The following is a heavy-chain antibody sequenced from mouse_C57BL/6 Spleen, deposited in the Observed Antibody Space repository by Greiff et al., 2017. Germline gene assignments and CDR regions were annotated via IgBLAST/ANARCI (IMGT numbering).Heavy chain of an antibody. J-gene: IGHJ2*01. V-gene: IGHV1-75*01. Sequence: VQLQQSGPELVKPGASVKISCKASGYTFTDYYINWVKQRPGQGLDWIGWSFPGSGSTYYNEKLKGKATLTVDKSSSTAYMLLSSLTSEDSAVYFCARKNYSNSYYFDYWGQGTTLTVSS. CDR1: GYTFTDYY. CDR3: ARKNYSNSYYFDY. CDR2: SFPGSGST. D-gene: IGHD2-5*01.